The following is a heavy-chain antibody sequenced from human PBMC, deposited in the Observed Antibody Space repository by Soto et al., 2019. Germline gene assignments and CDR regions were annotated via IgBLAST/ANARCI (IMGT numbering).Heavy chain of an antibody. J-gene: IGHJ3*02. D-gene: IGHD2-15*01. CDR1: GFTFSSYS. Sequence: EVQLVESGGGLVKPGGSLRLSCAASGFTFSSYSTNWVRQAPGKGLEWVSSISSSSSYIYYAGSVKGRFTISRDNPKNSLNLQTNSLRAEDTAVYYCARDHGLSSYAFDIWGQGTIVTVSS. CDR3: ARDHGLSSYAFDI. CDR2: ISSSSSYI. V-gene: IGHV3-21*01.